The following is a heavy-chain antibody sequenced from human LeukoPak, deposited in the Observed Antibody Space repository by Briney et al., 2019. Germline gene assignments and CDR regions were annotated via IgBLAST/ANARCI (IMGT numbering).Heavy chain of an antibody. Sequence: GGSLRLSCAASGFTFSSYAMSWARQAPGKGLEWVSAISGSGGSTYYADSVKGRFTISRDNSKNTLYLQMNSLRAEDTAVYYCAKAEELYDSSGYSYHFDYWGQGTLVTVSS. CDR2: ISGSGGST. CDR1: GFTFSSYA. J-gene: IGHJ4*01. V-gene: IGHV3-23*01. D-gene: IGHD3-22*01. CDR3: AKAEELYDSSGYSYHFDY.